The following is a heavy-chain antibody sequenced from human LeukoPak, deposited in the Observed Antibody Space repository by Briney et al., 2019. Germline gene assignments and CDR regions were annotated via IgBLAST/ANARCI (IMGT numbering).Heavy chain of an antibody. CDR2: IYTSGST. J-gene: IGHJ4*02. Sequence: SQTLSLTCTVSGGSISSYSYYWSWIRQPAGKGLEWIGRIYTSGSTDYNPSLKSRVTISRDTSKNEFSLKLSSVTAADTAVYYCARMAFRNYYESEAFDYWGQGTLVTVSS. CDR1: GGSISSYSYY. V-gene: IGHV4-61*02. CDR3: ARMAFRNYYESEAFDY. D-gene: IGHD3-22*01.